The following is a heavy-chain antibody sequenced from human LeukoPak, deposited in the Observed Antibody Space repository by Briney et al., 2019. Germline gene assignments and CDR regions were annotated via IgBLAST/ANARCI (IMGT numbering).Heavy chain of an antibody. J-gene: IGHJ4*02. CDR2: IYYSGST. Sequence: PSETLSLTCTVSGGSISSSNYYWGWIRQPPGKGLEWIGTIYYSGSTNYNPSLKSRVTISVDTSKNQFSLKLSSVTAADTAVYYCARIWITMVRGVIITEPYFDYWGQGTLVTVSS. V-gene: IGHV4-39*07. D-gene: IGHD3-10*01. CDR1: GGSISSSNYY. CDR3: ARIWITMVRGVIITEPYFDY.